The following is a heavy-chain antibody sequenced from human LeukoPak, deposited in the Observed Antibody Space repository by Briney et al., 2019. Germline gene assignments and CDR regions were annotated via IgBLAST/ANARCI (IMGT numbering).Heavy chain of an antibody. CDR2: ISSSGSTI. V-gene: IGHV3-11*04. Sequence: GGSLRLSCAASGFTFSDYYMSWIRQAPGKGLECVSYISSSGSTIYYADSVKGRFTISRDNAKNSLYLQMNSLRAEDTAVYYCAREDYYDSSGYEGAAFDIWGQGTMVTVSS. CDR1: GFTFSDYY. CDR3: AREDYYDSSGYEGAAFDI. J-gene: IGHJ3*02. D-gene: IGHD3-22*01.